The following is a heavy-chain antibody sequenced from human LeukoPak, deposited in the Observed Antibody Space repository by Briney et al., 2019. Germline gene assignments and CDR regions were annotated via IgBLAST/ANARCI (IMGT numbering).Heavy chain of an antibody. V-gene: IGHV3-30*16. CDR1: GFSFSSYA. J-gene: IGHJ4*02. D-gene: IGHD2-2*01. Sequence: AGGSLRLSCTDSGFSFSSYAMHWVRPSPGKGLEWVAVTSNHGNDGFYADSVEGRFTISRDNSKKTLYLQMDSLRPEDTGVYYCTRDRGAMNDFDYWGQGTLVTVSS. CDR3: TRDRGAMNDFDY. CDR2: TSNHGNDG.